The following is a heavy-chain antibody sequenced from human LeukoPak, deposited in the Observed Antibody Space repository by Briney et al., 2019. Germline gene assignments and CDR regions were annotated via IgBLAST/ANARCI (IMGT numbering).Heavy chain of an antibody. D-gene: IGHD2-15*01. V-gene: IGHV1-2*02. CDR3: ARVASGCYSGSCFFDY. J-gene: IGHJ4*02. CDR1: GYTFTGYY. Sequence: ASVKVSCKASGYTFTGYYMHWVRQAPGQGLEWMGWINPNSGGTNYAQKFQGRVAMTRDTSINTTYMELSRLRSDDTAVYYCARVASGCYSGSCFFDYWGQGTLVTVSS. CDR2: INPNSGGT.